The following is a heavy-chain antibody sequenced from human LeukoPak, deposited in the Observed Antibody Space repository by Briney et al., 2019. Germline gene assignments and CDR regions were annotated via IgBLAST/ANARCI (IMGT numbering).Heavy chain of an antibody. Sequence: ASVKVSCKASGGTFSSYAISWVRQAPGQGLEWMGGIIPIFGTANYAQKFQGRVTITTDESTSTAYMELSSLRSEDTAVYYCARVGLGYSSGGSCPDYWGQGTLVTVSS. V-gene: IGHV1-69*05. CDR2: IIPIFGTA. CDR3: ARVGLGYSSGGSCPDY. CDR1: GGTFSSYA. J-gene: IGHJ4*02. D-gene: IGHD2-15*01.